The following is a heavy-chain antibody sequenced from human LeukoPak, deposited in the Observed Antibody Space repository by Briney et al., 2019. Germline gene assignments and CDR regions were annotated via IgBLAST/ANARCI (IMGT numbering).Heavy chain of an antibody. Sequence: SETLSLTCTVSGYSISSGYYWGWIRQPPGKGLEWIGSTYHSGSTYYNPSLKSRVTISVDTSKNQFSLKLSSVTAADTAVYYCARAYYDILTGYSSSFDYWGQGTLVTVSS. CDR1: GYSISSGYY. V-gene: IGHV4-38-2*02. J-gene: IGHJ4*02. D-gene: IGHD3-9*01. CDR2: TYHSGST. CDR3: ARAYYDILTGYSSSFDY.